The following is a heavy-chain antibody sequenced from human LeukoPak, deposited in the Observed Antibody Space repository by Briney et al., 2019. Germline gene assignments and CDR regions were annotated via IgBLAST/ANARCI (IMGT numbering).Heavy chain of an antibody. CDR2: INPNSGGT. D-gene: IGHD3-9*01. Sequence: ASVKVSCKASGYTFTGYYMHWVRQAPGQGLEWMGWINPNSGGTNYAQKFQGRVTMTRDTSISTAYMELSRLRSDDTAVYYCARGPPLRYFDWLFHESYFDYWGQGTLVTVSS. CDR3: ARGPPLRYFDWLFHESYFDY. V-gene: IGHV1-2*02. CDR1: GYTFTGYY. J-gene: IGHJ4*02.